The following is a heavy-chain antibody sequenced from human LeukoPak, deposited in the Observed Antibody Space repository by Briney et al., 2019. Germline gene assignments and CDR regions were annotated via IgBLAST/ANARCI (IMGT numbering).Heavy chain of an antibody. CDR3: ARDPAKGYSSSWYYFGQDYGMDV. Sequence: GGSLRLSCAASGFTFSSYEMNWVRQAPGKGLEWASYISSSGSTIYYADSVKGRFTISRDNAKNSLYLQMNSLRAEDTAVYYCARDPAKGYSSSWYYFGQDYGMDVWGQGTTATVSS. V-gene: IGHV3-48*03. CDR2: ISSSGSTI. D-gene: IGHD6-13*01. J-gene: IGHJ6*02. CDR1: GFTFSSYE.